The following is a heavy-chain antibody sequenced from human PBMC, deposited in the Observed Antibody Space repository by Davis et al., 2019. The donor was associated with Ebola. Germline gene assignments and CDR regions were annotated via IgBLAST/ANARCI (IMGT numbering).Heavy chain of an antibody. V-gene: IGHV3-23*01. CDR2: IRGST. CDR1: GFTFSSYA. Sequence: GESLKISCAASGFTFSSYAMTWVRQAPGKGLEWVSAIRGSTYYADSVKGRFTISRDNSKNTLYLQMNSLRAEDTAVYYCARDSPYSNSHYFDYWGQGTLVTVSS. D-gene: IGHD4-11*01. J-gene: IGHJ4*02. CDR3: ARDSPYSNSHYFDY.